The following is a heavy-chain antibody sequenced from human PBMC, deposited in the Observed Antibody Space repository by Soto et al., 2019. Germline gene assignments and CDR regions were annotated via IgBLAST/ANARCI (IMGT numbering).Heavy chain of an antibody. Sequence: KPSETLSLTCAVSGGSISSGGYSWSWIRQPPGKGLEWIGYIYHSGSTYYNPSLKSRVTISVDRSKNQFSLKLSSVTAADTAVYYCARVKGNYYEQEAFDIWGQGTMVTVSS. D-gene: IGHD3-22*01. CDR2: IYHSGST. V-gene: IGHV4-30-2*01. J-gene: IGHJ3*02. CDR1: GGSISSGGYS. CDR3: ARVKGNYYEQEAFDI.